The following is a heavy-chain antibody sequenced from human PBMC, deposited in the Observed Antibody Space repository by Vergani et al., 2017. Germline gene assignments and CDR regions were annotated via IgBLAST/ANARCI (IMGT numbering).Heavy chain of an antibody. CDR1: GFTFSSYG. V-gene: IGHV3-33*01. Sequence: QVQLVESGGGVVQPGRSLRLSCAASGFTFSSYGMHWVRQAPGKGLEWVAVIWYDGSNKYYADSVKGRFTISRDNSKNTLYLQMNSLRAEDTAVYYCARDEPRDTMVRGAVDYWGQGTLVTVSS. CDR3: ARDEPRDTMVRGAVDY. D-gene: IGHD3-10*01. CDR2: IWYDGSNK. J-gene: IGHJ4*02.